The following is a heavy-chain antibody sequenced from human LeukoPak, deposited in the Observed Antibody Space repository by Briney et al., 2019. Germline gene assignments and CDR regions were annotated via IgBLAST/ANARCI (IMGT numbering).Heavy chain of an antibody. J-gene: IGHJ4*02. CDR2: ISGDGTTT. CDR3: ARDGGALPDY. CDR1: GFTFSRYW. D-gene: IGHD3-16*01. V-gene: IGHV3-74*01. Sequence: GGSLRLSCAASGFTFSRYWIHWVRQAPGKGRVWVSRISGDGTTTTYADSVKGRFTISRDNAKNTLYLQMNSLRAEDTAVYYCARDGGALPDYWGQGTLVTVSS.